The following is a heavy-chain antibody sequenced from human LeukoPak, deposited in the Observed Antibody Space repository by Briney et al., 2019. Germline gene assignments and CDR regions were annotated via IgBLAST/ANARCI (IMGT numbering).Heavy chain of an antibody. CDR3: ARTRRIGNWFDP. Sequence: GASVKVSCKASGHTFTGYYMHWVPQAPGQGLEWMGWINPNSGGTNYAQKFQGRVTMTRDTSISTAYMELSRLRSDDTAVYYCARTRRIGNWFDPWGQGTLVTVSS. CDR2: INPNSGGT. V-gene: IGHV1-2*02. J-gene: IGHJ5*02. CDR1: GHTFTGYY. D-gene: IGHD2-21*01.